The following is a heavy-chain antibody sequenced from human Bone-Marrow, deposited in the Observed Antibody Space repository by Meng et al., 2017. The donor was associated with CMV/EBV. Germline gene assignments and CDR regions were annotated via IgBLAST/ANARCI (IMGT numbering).Heavy chain of an antibody. D-gene: IGHD3-22*01. CDR1: GGSISTYY. Sequence: SETLSLTCTVSGGSISTYYWSWLRQPPGKGLELIGYIYYGGNTYYSPSLKGRVTVSEDTPKNQFSLKLTSVTAADTAVNFCARGRYDSRGTHYSLAVWGRGNTVHVAS. J-gene: IGHJ6*02. V-gene: IGHV4-59*01. CDR3: ARGRYDSRGTHYSLAV. CDR2: IYYGGNT.